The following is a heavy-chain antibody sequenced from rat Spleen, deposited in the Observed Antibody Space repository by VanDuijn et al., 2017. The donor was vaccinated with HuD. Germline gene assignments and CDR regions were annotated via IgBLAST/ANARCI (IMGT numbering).Heavy chain of an antibody. CDR2: ITYDGSST. V-gene: IGHV5-7*01. Sequence: EVQLVESGGGLVQPGRSLRLSCAASGFTFSDYNMAWVRQAPRKGLEWVAIITYDGSSTYYRDSVKGRFTISRDNAKSTLYLQMDSLRSEDTATYYCARLYHDGYEYFDHWGQGVMVTVSS. CDR3: ARLYHDGYEYFDH. J-gene: IGHJ2*01. D-gene: IGHD1-12*03. CDR1: GFTFSDYN.